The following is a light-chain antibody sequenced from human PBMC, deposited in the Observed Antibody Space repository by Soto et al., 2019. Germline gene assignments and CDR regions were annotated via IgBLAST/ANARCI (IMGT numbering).Light chain of an antibody. J-gene: IGLJ1*01. CDR1: SSDVGTYNY. V-gene: IGLV2-14*01. CDR2: EVS. CDR3: SSYTSSSTYV. Sequence: QSALTQPASVSGSPGQSITISCTGTSSDVGTYNYVSWYQLHPGKAPKLMVYEVSNRPSGVSNRFSGSKSGNTASLTISGIQAEDEADYHCSSYTSSSTYVIGTGTKLIVL.